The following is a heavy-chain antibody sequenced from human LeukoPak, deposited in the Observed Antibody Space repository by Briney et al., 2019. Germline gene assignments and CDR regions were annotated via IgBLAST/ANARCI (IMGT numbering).Heavy chain of an antibody. Sequence: GGSLRLSCAASGFTFSSYWMYWVRQAPGKGLVWVSHINSDGSSTSYADSVKGRFTISRDNAKNTLYLQMNSLRAEDTAVYYCARERDDYYFDYWGQGTLVTVSS. J-gene: IGHJ4*02. CDR1: GFTFSSYW. CDR3: ARERDDYYFDY. D-gene: IGHD3-3*01. CDR2: INSDGSST. V-gene: IGHV3-74*01.